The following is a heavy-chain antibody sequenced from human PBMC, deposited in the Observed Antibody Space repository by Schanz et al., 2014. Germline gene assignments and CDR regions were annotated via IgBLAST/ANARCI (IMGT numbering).Heavy chain of an antibody. J-gene: IGHJ4*02. Sequence: QVQLVESGGGVVQPGRSLRLSCAASGFTFSDYYMRWIRPAPVKGLEWVAAMSYDGSIKYYGDSVKGRFTISRDNSKNTLYLHMNTLRSEDTAVYYCAKDSTHIDIVLVPTAIDYWGQGTLVTFSS. V-gene: IGHV3-30*18. CDR1: GFTFSDYY. D-gene: IGHD2-2*01. CDR3: AKDSTHIDIVLVPTAIDY. CDR2: MSYDGSIK.